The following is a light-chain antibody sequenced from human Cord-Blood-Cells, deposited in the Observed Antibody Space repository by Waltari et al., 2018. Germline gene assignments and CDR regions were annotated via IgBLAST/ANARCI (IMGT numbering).Light chain of an antibody. V-gene: IGLV2-14*01. CDR3: SSYTSSSTQV. CDR1: SSDVGGYNY. J-gene: IGLJ2*01. Sequence: QSALTQPASVSGSPGQSITISCTGTSSDVGGYNYVSWNQQHPGKVTKLMIDDGSNPPSGVLNGFSGSKSGDTASLTISGLQAEDEADDYCSSYTSSSTQVFGGGTKLTVL. CDR2: DGS.